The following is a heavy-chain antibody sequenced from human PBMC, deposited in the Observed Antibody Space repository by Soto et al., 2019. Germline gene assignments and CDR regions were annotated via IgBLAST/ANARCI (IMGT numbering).Heavy chain of an antibody. V-gene: IGHV1-69*02. Sequence: QVQLVQSGAEVKKPGSSVKVSCKDSGGTFSTYSMFWVRQAPGQGLEWMGRIIPMLGVRNYAQRFQDRVTIIADKSTATVHMELSSLRSEDTALYYCTIGSWSGEVFDIWGQGTMVAVSS. D-gene: IGHD2-21*01. CDR1: GGTFSTYS. CDR3: TIGSWSGEVFDI. J-gene: IGHJ3*02. CDR2: IIPMLGVR.